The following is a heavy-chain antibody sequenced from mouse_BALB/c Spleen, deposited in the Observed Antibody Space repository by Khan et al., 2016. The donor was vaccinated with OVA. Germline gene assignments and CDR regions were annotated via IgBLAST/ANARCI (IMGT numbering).Heavy chain of an antibody. CDR1: GYTFTDYY. CDR2: ISPGSGDT. Sequence: QVQLQQSGAELARPGASVKLSCKASGYTFTDYYINWVKQRTGQGLEWIGEISPGSGDTYYNERFKGKATLTADKSSSKAYRQRSSLTSVASAVYFCARRNYFGITFAYWGQGTLVTVSA. V-gene: IGHV1-77*01. J-gene: IGHJ3*01. D-gene: IGHD1-2*01. CDR3: ARRNYFGITFAY.